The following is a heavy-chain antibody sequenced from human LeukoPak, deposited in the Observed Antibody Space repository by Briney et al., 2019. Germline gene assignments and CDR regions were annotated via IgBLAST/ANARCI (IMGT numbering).Heavy chain of an antibody. J-gene: IGHJ4*02. CDR2: IIPIFGTA. CDR1: GGTFSSYA. Sequence: SVKVSCKASGGTFSSYAISWVRQAPGQGLEWMGGIIPIFGTANYAQKFQGRVTITADKSTSTAYMELSSLRSEDTAVYYCAREPAAMGADGSSDYWGQGTLVTVSS. CDR3: AREPAAMGADGSSDY. V-gene: IGHV1-69*06. D-gene: IGHD2-2*01.